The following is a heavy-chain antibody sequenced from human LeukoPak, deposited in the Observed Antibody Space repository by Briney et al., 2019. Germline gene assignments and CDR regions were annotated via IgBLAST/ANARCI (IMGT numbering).Heavy chain of an antibody. D-gene: IGHD3-9*01. V-gene: IGHV3-48*04. J-gene: IGHJ4*02. CDR2: ISSSSTTI. Sequence: SGRSLRLSCVASGFTFSSYSINWVRQAPGKGLEWVSYISSSSTTIYYADSVKGRFTITRDNAKNSLYLQMNSLRAEDTAVYYCARSFYYDTLTGYYFFDYWGQGTLVTVSS. CDR1: GFTFSSYS. CDR3: ARSFYYDTLTGYYFFDY.